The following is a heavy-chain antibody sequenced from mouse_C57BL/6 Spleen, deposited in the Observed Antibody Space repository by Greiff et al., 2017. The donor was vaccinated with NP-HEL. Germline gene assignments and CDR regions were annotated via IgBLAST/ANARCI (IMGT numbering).Heavy chain of an antibody. J-gene: IGHJ4*01. CDR3: ARTVYGNYEGDAMDY. V-gene: IGHV1-19*01. CDR2: INPYNGGT. Sequence: EVQLQQSGPVLVKPGASVKMSCKASGYTFTDYYMNWVKQSHGKSLEWIGVINPYNGGTSYNQKFKGKATLTVDKSSSTAYMELNSLTSEDSAVYYCARTVYGNYEGDAMDYWGQGTSVTVSS. CDR1: GYTFTDYY. D-gene: IGHD2-1*01.